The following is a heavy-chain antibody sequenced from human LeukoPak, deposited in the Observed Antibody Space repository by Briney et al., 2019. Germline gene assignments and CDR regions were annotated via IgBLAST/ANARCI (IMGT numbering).Heavy chain of an antibody. CDR2: ISAYNGNT. D-gene: IGHD3-10*01. V-gene: IGHV1-18*01. J-gene: IGHJ5*02. Sequence: GASVKVSCKASGYTFTSYGISWVRQAPGQGLEWMGWISAYNGNTNYAQKLQGRVAMTTDISTSTAYMELRSLRSDDTAVYYCARDMVRGVLNWFDPWGQGTLVTVSS. CDR3: ARDMVRGVLNWFDP. CDR1: GYTFTSYG.